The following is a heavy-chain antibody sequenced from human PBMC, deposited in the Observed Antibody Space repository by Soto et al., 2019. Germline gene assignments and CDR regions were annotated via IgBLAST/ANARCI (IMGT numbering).Heavy chain of an antibody. CDR2: IKSKADRGTT. CDR1: GFMFSNAL. CDR3: TRDYDFDS. D-gene: IGHD3-16*01. V-gene: IGHV3-15*01. J-gene: IGHJ4*02. Sequence: GGSLRLSCTVAGFMFSNALMSWVRQAPGKGLEWVGRIKSKADRGTTDYAAPVKGRFIISRNDSKDTLYLQMNGLKTEDTAVYYCTRDYDFDSWGQGTLVTVSS.